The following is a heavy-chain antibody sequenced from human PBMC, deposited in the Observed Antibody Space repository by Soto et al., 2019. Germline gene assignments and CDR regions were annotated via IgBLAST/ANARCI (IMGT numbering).Heavy chain of an antibody. Sequence: EVQLVQSGAEVKKPGESLKISCKGSGYSSTSCWIGWVRQMTGNGLEWIGIIYPGDSDTKYIPSFKGPVNISAAKSISSACLKWCSLKDSDTAMYYCARQHTEYSYGRIDYWGQGSLFTFSS. D-gene: IGHD5-18*01. CDR1: GYSSTSCW. CDR2: IYPGDSDT. J-gene: IGHJ4*02. CDR3: ARQHTEYSYGRIDY. V-gene: IGHV5-51*01.